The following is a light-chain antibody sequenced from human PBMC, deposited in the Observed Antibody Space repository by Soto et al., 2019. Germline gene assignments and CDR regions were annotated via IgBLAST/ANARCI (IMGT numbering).Light chain of an antibody. CDR2: GAS. CDR1: QSVSHN. J-gene: IGKJ2*01. Sequence: EIVMTQSPATLSVSPGEGAPLSCRASQSVSHNLAWYQQKPGQAPRLLIYGASTRATGIPTRFSGSGSGTEFTLTISSLQSEDFAVYYCEQYNSWPPLYTFGQGTKLEIK. CDR3: EQYNSWPPLYT. V-gene: IGKV3-15*01.